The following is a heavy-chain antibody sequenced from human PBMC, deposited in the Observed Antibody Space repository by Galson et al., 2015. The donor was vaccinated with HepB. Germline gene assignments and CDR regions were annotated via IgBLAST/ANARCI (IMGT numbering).Heavy chain of an antibody. CDR1: GFTFSSYA. CDR2: ISGSAGST. J-gene: IGHJ4*02. V-gene: IGHV3-23*01. CDR3: AKEGGYGGGVVDY. Sequence: SLRRSCAASGFTFSSYAMGWVRQAPGKGLEWVSTISGSAGSTYYADSVKGRFTISRDNSKNTLHLQMNSLRAEDTAVYYCAKEGGYGGGVVDYWGQGTLVTVSS. D-gene: IGHD4-23*01.